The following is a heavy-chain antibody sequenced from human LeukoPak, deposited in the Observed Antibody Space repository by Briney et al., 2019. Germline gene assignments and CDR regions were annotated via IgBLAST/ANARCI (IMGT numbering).Heavy chain of an antibody. V-gene: IGHV3-7*04. CDR2: IEQDGGEK. CDR1: GSTFSGYS. J-gene: IGHJ6*02. Sequence: PGGSLRLSCAASGSTFSGYSMSWVRQAPGKGLEWVANIEQDGGEKYYVESVKGRFTISRDNAKNSLYLQMNSLRAEDTAVYYCARLRMGGAINYGMDVWGQGTMVTVSS. CDR3: ARLRMGGAINYGMDV. D-gene: IGHD2-15*01.